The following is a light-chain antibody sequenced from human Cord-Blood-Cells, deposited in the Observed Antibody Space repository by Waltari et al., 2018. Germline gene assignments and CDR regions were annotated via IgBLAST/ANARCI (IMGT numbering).Light chain of an antibody. CDR1: QSISSW. CDR2: KAS. V-gene: IGKV1-5*03. J-gene: IGKJ1*01. CDR3: QQYNSYSPCT. Sequence: DIQMTQSPSTLSASVGDRVTITCRASQSISSWLAWYQQKPGKAPKLLIYKASSLESGVPSRFSGSGSGTEFTLTISSLQPDDFATYYCQQYNSYSPCTFGQGTKVEI.